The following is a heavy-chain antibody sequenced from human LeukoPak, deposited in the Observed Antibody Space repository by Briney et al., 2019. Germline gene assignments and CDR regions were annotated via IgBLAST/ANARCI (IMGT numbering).Heavy chain of an antibody. D-gene: IGHD3-16*01. CDR1: GFTSSSYA. J-gene: IGHJ4*02. CDR2: IKQDGSEK. V-gene: IGHV3-7*03. Sequence: PGGSLRLSCAASGFTSSSYAMSWVRQAPGKGLEWVANIKQDGSEKYYVDSVKGRFTISRDNAKNSLYLQMNSLRAEDTAVYYCARDRPFTFGGVIGYWGQGTLVTVSS. CDR3: ARDRPFTFGGVIGY.